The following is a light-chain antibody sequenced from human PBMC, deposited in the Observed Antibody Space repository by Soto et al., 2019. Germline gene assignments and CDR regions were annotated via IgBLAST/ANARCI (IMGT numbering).Light chain of an antibody. J-gene: IGKJ1*01. Sequence: EIVMPQSPATLSVSPGERATLSCRASQSVSSNLAWYQQKPGQAPRLLIYGASTRATGIPARFSGSGSGTEFTLTVSRLQSEDFAVYYCQQYNNWPLTFGQGTKVEIK. CDR1: QSVSSN. CDR3: QQYNNWPLT. CDR2: GAS. V-gene: IGKV3-15*01.